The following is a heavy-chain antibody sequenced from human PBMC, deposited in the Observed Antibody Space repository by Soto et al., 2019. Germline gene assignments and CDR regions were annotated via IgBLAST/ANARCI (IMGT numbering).Heavy chain of an antibody. V-gene: IGHV4-39*01. D-gene: IGHD3-3*01. CDR2: FYYTGGT. Sequence: PSETLSLTCTVSGASISSSRSYWGWVRQPPRKGLEWIVSFYYTGGTYSTYYNPSLKSRVTISVDTSKSQFSLNLRSVTAADTAVYYCASPRQGNYDFLSGYYALDYWGQGTLVTVSS. J-gene: IGHJ4*02. CDR3: ASPRQGNYDFLSGYYALDY. CDR1: GASISSSRSY.